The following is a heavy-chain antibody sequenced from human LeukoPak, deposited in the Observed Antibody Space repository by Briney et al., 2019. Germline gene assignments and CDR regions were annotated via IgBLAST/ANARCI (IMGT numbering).Heavy chain of an antibody. J-gene: IGHJ3*02. CDR2: ISYIGST. CDR3: AGDHLALNALDI. V-gene: IGHV4-59*11. CDR1: GGSISSHY. Sequence: SETLSLTCTVSGGSISSHYWSWIRQPPGEGLEWIGYISYIGSTNYSPSLKSRVTISVDTSKNQFSLRLSSVTAADTAVYYCAGDHLALNALDIWGQGTMVTVSS.